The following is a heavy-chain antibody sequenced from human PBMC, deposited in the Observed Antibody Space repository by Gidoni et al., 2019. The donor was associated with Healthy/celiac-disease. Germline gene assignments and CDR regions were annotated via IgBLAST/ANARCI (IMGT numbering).Heavy chain of an antibody. Sequence: EVQLVESGGGLVKPGGSLRLSCAASGFTFSSYSMNWVRQAPGKGLEGVSSISSSSSYIYYADSVKGRFTISRDNAKNSLYLQMNSLRAEDTAVYYCARGAHEFFYWGQGTLVTVSS. CDR1: GFTFSSYS. V-gene: IGHV3-21*01. CDR2: ISSSSSYI. CDR3: ARGAHEFFY. J-gene: IGHJ4*02.